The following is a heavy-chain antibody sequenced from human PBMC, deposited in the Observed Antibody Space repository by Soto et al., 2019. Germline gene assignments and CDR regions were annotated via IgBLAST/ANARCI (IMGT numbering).Heavy chain of an antibody. D-gene: IGHD2-2*01. V-gene: IGHV1-46*01. Sequence: QVQLVQSGAEVKKPGASVKVSCRASGYTFINYYIHWVRQAPGQGLEWLAIINPTSGSTNYAQKFQGSVTLTMATSTSTVYMELSGLTSDDTAVFYCAGDLVAGDHWGQGSLVTVSS. CDR2: INPTSGST. CDR1: GYTFINYY. CDR3: AGDLVAGDH. J-gene: IGHJ4*02.